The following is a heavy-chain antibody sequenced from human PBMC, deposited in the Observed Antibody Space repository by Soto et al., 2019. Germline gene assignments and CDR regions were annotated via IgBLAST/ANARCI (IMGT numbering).Heavy chain of an antibody. Sequence: GASVKVSCKASGYTFTSYDINWVRQATGQGLEWMGWMNPNSGNTGYAQKFQGRVTMTRNTSISTAYMELSSLRSEDTAVYYCARVVRPLRYFDWLSTTRDLETPQSFDYWGQGTLVTVSS. J-gene: IGHJ4*02. CDR1: GYTFTSYD. CDR2: MNPNSGNT. D-gene: IGHD3-9*01. V-gene: IGHV1-8*01. CDR3: ARVVRPLRYFDWLSTTRDLETPQSFDY.